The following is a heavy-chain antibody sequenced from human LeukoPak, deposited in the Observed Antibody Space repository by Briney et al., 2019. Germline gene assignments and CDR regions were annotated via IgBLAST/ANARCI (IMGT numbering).Heavy chain of an antibody. J-gene: IGHJ4*02. V-gene: IGHV3-23*01. CDR2: ISGSGDNT. Sequence: PGGSLRLSCAASGFTFSSYAMSWVRQAPGKGLEWVSGISGSGDNTYYADSVKGRFTISRDNSKNTLYLQMNSLRAEDPAVYYCAKDRYKSMVRGIDYWGQGTLVTVSS. CDR1: GFTFSSYA. CDR3: AKDRYKSMVRGIDY. D-gene: IGHD3-10*01.